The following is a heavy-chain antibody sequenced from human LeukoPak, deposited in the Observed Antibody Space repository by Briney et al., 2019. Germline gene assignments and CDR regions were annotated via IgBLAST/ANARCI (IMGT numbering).Heavy chain of an antibody. J-gene: IGHJ4*02. CDR1: GGSFSGNY. CDR2: INHSGST. Sequence: PSETLSLTCAVYGGSFSGNYWSWIRQPPGKGLEWIGEINHSGSTNYNPSLKSRVTISVDTSKNQFSLKLSSVTAADTAVYYCARVRTYYDFWSGYYNVYFDYWGQGTLVTVSS. D-gene: IGHD3-3*01. V-gene: IGHV4-34*01. CDR3: ARVRTYYDFWSGYYNVYFDY.